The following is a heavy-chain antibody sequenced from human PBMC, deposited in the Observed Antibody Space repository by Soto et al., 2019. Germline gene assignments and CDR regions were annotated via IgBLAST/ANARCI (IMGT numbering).Heavy chain of an antibody. CDR3: AREVVLTNWYFDH. CDR1: GFIFSSYS. CDR2: TSSDGGIK. Sequence: PGGSLRLSCTTSGFIFSSYSMHLFRQAPGEGLEWVAVTSSDGGIKVYVDSVQGRFTVSRDNSKNTLYLQMDSLRHEDTAMYYCAREVVLTNWYFDHWGQGIRVTVSS. V-gene: IGHV3-30*19. D-gene: IGHD1-1*01. J-gene: IGHJ4*02.